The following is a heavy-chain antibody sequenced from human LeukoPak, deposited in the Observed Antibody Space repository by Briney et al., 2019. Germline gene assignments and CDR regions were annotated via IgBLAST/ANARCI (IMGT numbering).Heavy chain of an antibody. CDR2: ISDSGGRA. CDR1: GSTLSNYG. J-gene: IGHJ4*02. D-gene: IGHD3-22*01. V-gene: IGHV3-23*01. Sequence: PGGSLRLSCAVSGSTLSNYGMSWVRQAPGKGLEWVAGISDSGGRANYADSVKGRFTISRDNPKNTLYLQMNSLRAEDTAVYFCAKRGVVIRVILVGFHKEAYYFDSWGQGALVTVS. CDR3: AKRGVVIRVILVGFHKEAYYFDS.